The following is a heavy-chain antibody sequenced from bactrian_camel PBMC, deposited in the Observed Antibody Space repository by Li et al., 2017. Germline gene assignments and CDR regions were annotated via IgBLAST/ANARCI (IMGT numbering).Heavy chain of an antibody. CDR1: EFTVSSHA. CDR3: AACRISPTYNTYKY. CDR2: ITNGGEIT. V-gene: IGHV3S31*01. Sequence: VQLVESGGGLVQPGGSLSLSCAASEFTVSSHAMTWVRQPPGKGLEWVSAITNGGEITYYTDSVKGRFAISRDNAKNTLYLQMNSLKTEDTAVYYCAACRISPTYNTYKYWGQGTQVTVS. J-gene: IGHJ4*01.